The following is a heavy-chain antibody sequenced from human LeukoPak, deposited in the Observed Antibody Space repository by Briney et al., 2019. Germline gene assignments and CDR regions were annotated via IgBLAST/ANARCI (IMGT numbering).Heavy chain of an antibody. D-gene: IGHD3-10*01. V-gene: IGHV4-4*02. J-gene: IGHJ5*02. CDR1: GGSISSSNW. Sequence: SGTLSLTCAVSGGSISSSNWWSWVRQPPGKGLEWIGEIYHSGSTNYNPSLKSRVTISVDKSKNQFSLKLSSVTAADTAVYYCASFGSGSYKGWFDPWGQGTLVTVSS. CDR2: IYHSGST. CDR3: ASFGSGSYKGWFDP.